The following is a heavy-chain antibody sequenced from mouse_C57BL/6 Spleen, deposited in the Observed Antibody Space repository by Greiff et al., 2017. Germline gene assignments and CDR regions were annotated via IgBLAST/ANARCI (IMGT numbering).Heavy chain of an antibody. CDR3: ASDGQSAY. J-gene: IGHJ3*01. V-gene: IGHV1-82*01. CDR1: GYAFSSSW. Sequence: QVQLQQSGPELVKPGASVKISCKASGYAFSSSWMNWVKQRPGKGLEWIGRIYPGDGDTKYNGKFKGKATLTADKTSSTAYMQLSSLTAEDAAVYFCASDGQSAYWGQGTLVTVSA. CDR2: IYPGDGDT. D-gene: IGHD2-3*01.